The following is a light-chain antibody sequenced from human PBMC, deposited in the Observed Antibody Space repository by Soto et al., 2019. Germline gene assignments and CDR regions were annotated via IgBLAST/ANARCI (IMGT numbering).Light chain of an antibody. Sequence: QSVLTQPDSVSGSPGQAITISSTGTGSDVGGYNYVSWYQQHPGKAPKVMIYDVSNRPSGVSNRFSGSKSGNTASLTISGLQAEDEADYYCSSYTSASTPLVFGGGTQLTVL. CDR3: SSYTSASTPLV. J-gene: IGLJ2*01. CDR1: GSDVGGYNY. CDR2: DVS. V-gene: IGLV2-14*01.